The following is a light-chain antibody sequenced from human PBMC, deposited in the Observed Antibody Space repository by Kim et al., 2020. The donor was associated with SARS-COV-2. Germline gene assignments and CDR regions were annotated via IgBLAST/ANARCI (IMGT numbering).Light chain of an antibody. CDR1: TVDDKF. J-gene: IGLJ1*01. CDR2: QDS. Sequence: VSPGQTATITWSGETVDDKFTTWYQQKPGQSPVLVIYQDSKRPSGISERFSGSNSGNTVTLTISGTQTIDEAEYYCQAWDSSTGYVFGIGTKVTVL. V-gene: IGLV3-1*01. CDR3: QAWDSSTGYV.